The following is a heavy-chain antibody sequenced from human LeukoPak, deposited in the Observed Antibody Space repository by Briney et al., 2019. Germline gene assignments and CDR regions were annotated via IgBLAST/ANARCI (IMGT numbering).Heavy chain of an antibody. Sequence: GGSLRLSCAASGVTFSSYSMNWVRQAPGKGLEWVSSISSRSTYIYYADSVKGRFTISRDNAKKSLYLQMNSLRAEDSAVYYCARDRLHYGEYEKTFDYWGQGTLVTVSS. CDR1: GVTFSSYS. CDR3: ARDRLHYGEYEKTFDY. D-gene: IGHD4-17*01. J-gene: IGHJ4*02. V-gene: IGHV3-21*01. CDR2: ISSRSTYI.